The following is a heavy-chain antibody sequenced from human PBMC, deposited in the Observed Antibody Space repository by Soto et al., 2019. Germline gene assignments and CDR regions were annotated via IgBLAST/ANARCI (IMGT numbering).Heavy chain of an antibody. Sequence: QVQLQESGPGLVKPSETLSLTCTVSGGSISSYYWSWIRQPPGKGLEWIGYIYYSGSTNYNPSLKSRVTISVDTSKNQFSLKLSSVTAADTAVYYCARHVSGYCTNGVCYSLDYWGQGTLVTVSS. CDR3: ARHVSGYCTNGVCYSLDY. CDR1: GGSISSYY. V-gene: IGHV4-59*08. J-gene: IGHJ4*02. D-gene: IGHD2-8*01. CDR2: IYYSGST.